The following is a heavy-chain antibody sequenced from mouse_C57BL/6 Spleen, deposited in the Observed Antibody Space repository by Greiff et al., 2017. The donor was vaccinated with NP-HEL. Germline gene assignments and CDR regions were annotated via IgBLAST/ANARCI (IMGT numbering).Heavy chain of an antibody. Sequence: QVQLKQPGAELVKPGASVKLSCKASGYTFTSYWMQWVKQRPGQGLEWIGEIDPSDSYTNYNQKFKGKATLTVDTSSSTAYMQLSSLTSEDSAVYYCAGRFDYWGQGTTLTVSS. CDR2: IDPSDSYT. CDR1: GYTFTSYW. J-gene: IGHJ2*01. CDR3: AGRFDY. D-gene: IGHD4-1*01. V-gene: IGHV1-50*01.